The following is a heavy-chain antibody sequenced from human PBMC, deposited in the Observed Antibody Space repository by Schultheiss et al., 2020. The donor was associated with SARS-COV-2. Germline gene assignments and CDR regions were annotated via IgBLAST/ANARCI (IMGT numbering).Heavy chain of an antibody. CDR2: IWYDGSKK. D-gene: IGHD3-10*01. V-gene: IGHV3-33*08. CDR3: AGSTGAPFDY. Sequence: GGSLRLSCAASGFTVSSNYMSWVRQAPGKGLEWVAVIWYDGSKKYYADSVKGRFTISRDNSKNTLYLQMNSLRAEDTAVYYCAGSTGAPFDYWGQGTLVTVSS. CDR1: GFTVSSNY. J-gene: IGHJ4*02.